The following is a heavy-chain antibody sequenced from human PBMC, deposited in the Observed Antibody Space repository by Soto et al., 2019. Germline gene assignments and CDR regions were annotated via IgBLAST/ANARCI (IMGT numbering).Heavy chain of an antibody. D-gene: IGHD2-2*01. CDR3: ARQVLRSSARYGMDV. Sequence: QVQLVQSGAEVKKPGSSVKVSCKASGGTFSSYAISWVRQAPGQGLEWMGGVIPIFGTANYAQKFQGRVTITADEPTSTAYMELSSLRSDDTAVYYCARQVLRSSARYGMDVWGQGTTVTVSS. CDR2: VIPIFGTA. J-gene: IGHJ6*02. V-gene: IGHV1-69*01. CDR1: GGTFSSYA.